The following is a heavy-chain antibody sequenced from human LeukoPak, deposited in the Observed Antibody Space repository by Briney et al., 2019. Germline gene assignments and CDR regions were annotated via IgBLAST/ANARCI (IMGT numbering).Heavy chain of an antibody. Sequence: GGSLRLSCAASGFTFSSYAMSWVRQAPGKGLEWVSAISGSGDSTYYADSVKGRFTISRDNSKNTLYLQMSSPRAEDTAVYYCAKDLTILDSWGQGTLVTVSS. D-gene: IGHD1-14*01. J-gene: IGHJ4*02. CDR2: ISGSGDST. CDR3: AKDLTILDS. CDR1: GFTFSSYA. V-gene: IGHV3-23*01.